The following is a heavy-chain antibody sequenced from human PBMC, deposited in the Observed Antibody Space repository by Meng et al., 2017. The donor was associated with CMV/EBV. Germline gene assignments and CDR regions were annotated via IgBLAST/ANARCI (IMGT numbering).Heavy chain of an antibody. D-gene: IGHD6-13*01. V-gene: IGHV5-51*01. Sequence: GESLKISCKGSGYSFTSYWIGWVRQMPGKGLEWMGIIYPGDSDTRYSPSFQGQVTISADKSISTAYLQWSSLKASDTAMYYCARHGQHLDGRDYYYYGMDVWGQGTTVTVSS. CDR3: ARHGQHLDGRDYYYYGMDV. J-gene: IGHJ6*02. CDR1: GYSFTSYW. CDR2: IYPGDSDT.